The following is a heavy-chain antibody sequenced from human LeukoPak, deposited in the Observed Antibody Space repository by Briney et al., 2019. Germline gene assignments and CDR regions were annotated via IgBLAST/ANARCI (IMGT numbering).Heavy chain of an antibody. V-gene: IGHV3-11*04. J-gene: IGHJ4*02. D-gene: IGHD3-3*01. Sequence: GGSLRLSCAASGFTFSDYYMSWIRQAPGKGLEWVSYISSSGSTIYYADSVKGRFTISRDNAKNSLYLQMNSLRAEDTAVYYCARTYYDFWSGYYLAYYFDYWGQGTLVTVSS. CDR2: ISSSGSTI. CDR1: GFTFSDYY. CDR3: ARTYYDFWSGYYLAYYFDY.